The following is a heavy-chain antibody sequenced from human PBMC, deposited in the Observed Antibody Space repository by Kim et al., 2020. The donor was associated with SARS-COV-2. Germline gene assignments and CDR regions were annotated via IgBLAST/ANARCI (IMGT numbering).Heavy chain of an antibody. CDR1: GFTFSSYA. D-gene: IGHD3-22*01. V-gene: IGHV3-23*01. CDR3: AKDWPSLPTYYYDSSGYYYG. Sequence: GGSLRLSCAASGFTFSSYAMSWVRQAPGKGLEWVSAISGSGGSTYYADSVKGRFTISRDNSKNTLYLQMNSPRAEDTAVYYCAKDWPSLPTYYYDSSGYYYGGGQGTLVTVSS. J-gene: IGHJ4*02. CDR2: ISGSGGST.